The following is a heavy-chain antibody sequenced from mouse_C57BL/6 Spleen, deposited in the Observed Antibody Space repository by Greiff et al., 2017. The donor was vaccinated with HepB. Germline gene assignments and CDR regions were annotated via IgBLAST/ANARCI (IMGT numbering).Heavy chain of an antibody. D-gene: IGHD2-3*01. CDR3: TRSRLLGEYYFDY. Sequence: QVHVKQSGAELVRPGASVTLSCKASGYTFTDYEMHWVKQTPVHGLEWIGAIDPETGGTAYNQKFKGKAILTADKSSSTAYMELRSLTSEDSAVYYCTRSRLLGEYYFDYWGQGTTLTVSS. CDR2: IDPETGGT. CDR1: GYTFTDYE. J-gene: IGHJ2*01. V-gene: IGHV1-15*01.